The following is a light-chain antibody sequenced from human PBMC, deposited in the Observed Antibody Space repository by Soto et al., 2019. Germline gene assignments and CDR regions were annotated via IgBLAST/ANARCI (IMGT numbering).Light chain of an antibody. V-gene: IGLV2-14*02. CDR1: SSDVGSYNL. Sequence: QSALTQPASVSGSPGQSITISCTGTSSDVGSYNLVSWYQQHPGKAPKLMIYEGSKRPSGVSNRFSGSKSGNTASLTISGFQAEDEADYYCSSYTSSSTLVVFGTGTNVTV. J-gene: IGLJ1*01. CDR2: EGS. CDR3: SSYTSSSTLVV.